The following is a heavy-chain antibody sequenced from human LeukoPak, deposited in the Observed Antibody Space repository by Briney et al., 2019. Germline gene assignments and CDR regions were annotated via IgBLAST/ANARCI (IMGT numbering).Heavy chain of an antibody. J-gene: IGHJ4*02. CDR1: GFTFSSYG. D-gene: IGHD1-1*01. CDR3: AKEIQMDSGRDVRENYFDD. V-gene: IGHV3-33*06. CDR2: IWYDGSNK. Sequence: GGSPRLSCAASGFTFSSYGMHWVRQAPGKGLEWVAVIWYDGSNKYYADSVKGRFTISRDNSKNTLYLQMNSLRAEDTAVYYCAKEIQMDSGRDVRENYFDDWGQGTLVTAS.